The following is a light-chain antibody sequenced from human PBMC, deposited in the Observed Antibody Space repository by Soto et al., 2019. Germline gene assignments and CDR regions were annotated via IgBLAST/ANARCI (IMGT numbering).Light chain of an antibody. CDR1: SSDIGRYKF. J-gene: IGLJ2*01. CDR3: SSSTNTNTLVI. Sequence: QSALTQPASVSGSPGQSITISCTGTSSDIGRYKFVSWFQQHPGKAPKLMIFEGTNRPSGVSNRFSGSKSGNTASLTISGLQAEDVAIYFCSSSTNTNTLVIFGGGTKLTVL. V-gene: IGLV2-14*01. CDR2: EGT.